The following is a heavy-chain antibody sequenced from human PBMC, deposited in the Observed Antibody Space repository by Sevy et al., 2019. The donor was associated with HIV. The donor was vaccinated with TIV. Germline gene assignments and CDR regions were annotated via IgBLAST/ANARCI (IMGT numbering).Heavy chain of an antibody. Sequence: GGSLRLSCAASGFTFRNYGMHWVRQAPGKGLEWVAFIRYDGSTKYYGDSMRGRLTISRDNAKNTLYLQINSLRPEDKAIYDCAKDRDIMETFGVCDSWGQGTLVTVSS. CDR1: GFTFRNYG. J-gene: IGHJ5*02. CDR2: IRYDGSTK. D-gene: IGHD5-12*01. V-gene: IGHV3-30*02. CDR3: AKDRDIMETFGVCDS.